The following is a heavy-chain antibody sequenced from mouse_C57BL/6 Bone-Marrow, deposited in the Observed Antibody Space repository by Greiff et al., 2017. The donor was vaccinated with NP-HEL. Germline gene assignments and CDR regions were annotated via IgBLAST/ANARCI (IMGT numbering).Heavy chain of an antibody. CDR3: ARDDYGSRGGDYFDY. J-gene: IGHJ2*01. CDR1: GYTFTDYY. CDR2: INPYNGGT. V-gene: IGHV1-19*01. Sequence: EVQLQQSGPVLVKPGASVKMSCKASGYTFTDYYMNWVKQSHGKSLEWIGVINPYNGGTSYNQKFKGKATLTVDKSSSTAYMELNSLTSEDSAVYYCARDDYGSRGGDYFDYWGQGTTLTVSS. D-gene: IGHD1-1*01.